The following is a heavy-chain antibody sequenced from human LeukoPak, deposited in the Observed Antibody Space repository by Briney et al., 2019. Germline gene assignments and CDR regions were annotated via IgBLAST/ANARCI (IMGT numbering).Heavy chain of an antibody. D-gene: IGHD3-10*01. CDR3: ARRYGSGSSGTFDY. V-gene: IGHV4-59*01. J-gene: IGHJ4*02. Sequence: SSETLSLTCTVSGGSISSYYWSWIRQPPGKGLEWIGYIYYSGSTNYNPSLKSRVTISVDTSKNQFSLKLSSVTAADTAVYYCARRYGSGSSGTFDYWGQGTLVTVSS. CDR1: GGSISSYY. CDR2: IYYSGST.